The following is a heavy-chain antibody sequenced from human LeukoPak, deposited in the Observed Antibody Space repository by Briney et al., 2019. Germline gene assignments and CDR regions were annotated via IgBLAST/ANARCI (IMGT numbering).Heavy chain of an antibody. Sequence: SETLSLTCTVSGGSISRGSYYWGWIRQPPGKGLQWIGSISYSGNTYSNPSLARRVTMSVDTSKNQFSLKLSSVTAADTAVYYCGRDRRATYYYDSSGYYSDFWGQGTLVTVSS. CDR1: GGSISRGSYY. CDR3: GRDRRATYYYDSSGYYSDF. J-gene: IGHJ4*02. D-gene: IGHD3-22*01. V-gene: IGHV4-39*07. CDR2: ISYSGNT.